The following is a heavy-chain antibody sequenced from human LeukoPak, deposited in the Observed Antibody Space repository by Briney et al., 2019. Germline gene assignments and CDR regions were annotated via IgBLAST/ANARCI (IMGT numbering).Heavy chain of an antibody. CDR1: GFTFSTYG. CDR2: IWYDGSNK. D-gene: IGHD3-22*01. Sequence: PGRSLRLSCAASGFTFSTYGMHWVRQAPGKGLDWVAVIWYDGSNKYYADSVKGRFTISRDNSKNTLYLQMNSLRAEDTAVYYCARAIGYDSSGYSYWGQGTLVTVSS. CDR3: ARAIGYDSSGYSY. V-gene: IGHV3-33*01. J-gene: IGHJ4*02.